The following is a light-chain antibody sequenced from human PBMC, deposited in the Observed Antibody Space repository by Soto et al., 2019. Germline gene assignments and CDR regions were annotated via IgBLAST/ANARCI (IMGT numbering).Light chain of an antibody. V-gene: IGKV3-20*01. CDR2: GAS. Sequence: EIVLTQSPGTLSLSPGERATLSCRASQSVSNSYLAWYQQKPGQAPRLLIYGASSRATGIPDRFSGSGSGTDFTLTISRLEPEDFATYSCQQYDSYSWTFGQGTKVEIK. CDR3: QQYDSYSWT. CDR1: QSVSNSY. J-gene: IGKJ1*01.